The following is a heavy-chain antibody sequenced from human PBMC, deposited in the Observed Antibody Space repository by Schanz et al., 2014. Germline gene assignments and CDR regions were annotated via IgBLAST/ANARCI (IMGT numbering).Heavy chain of an antibody. J-gene: IGHJ4*02. Sequence: EVQLVESGGGLVQPGGSLRLSCATSRLTFGNYWMSWVRQAPGKGLEWVANINQDGSQKYYVGSVKGRFTISRDNAKDSLYLQMTSLRAEDTAVYYCVKVCSGSGCSCLDYWGQGTLVTVSS. CDR1: RLTFGNYW. V-gene: IGHV3-7*01. D-gene: IGHD1-26*01. CDR3: VKVCSGSGCSCLDY. CDR2: INQDGSQK.